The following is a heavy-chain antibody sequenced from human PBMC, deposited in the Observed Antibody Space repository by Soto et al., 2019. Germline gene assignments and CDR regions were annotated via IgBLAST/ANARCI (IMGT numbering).Heavy chain of an antibody. Sequence: SETLSLTCAVYGGSFNDFFWSWIRQPPGKGLEWIGESTHSRRTNYNPSLKSRVTISVDTSKNQFSLNLSSVTAADTAVYYCARGNSTGTRYYWGLGTLVTVS. J-gene: IGHJ4*02. CDR2: STHSRRT. CDR1: GGSFNDFF. V-gene: IGHV4-34*01. D-gene: IGHD1-1*01. CDR3: ARGNSTGTRYY.